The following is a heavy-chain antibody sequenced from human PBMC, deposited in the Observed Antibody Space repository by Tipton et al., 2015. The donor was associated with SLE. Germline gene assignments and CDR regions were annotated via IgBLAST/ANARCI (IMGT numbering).Heavy chain of an antibody. CDR2: IRSKAYGGTT. CDR1: GFTFGDYA. D-gene: IGHD6-19*01. Sequence: SLRLSCTASGFTFGDYAMSWVRQAPGKGLEWVGFIRSKAYGGTTEYAASVKGRFTISRDDSKSIAYLQMNSLKTEDTAVYYCTRSRIAVGMDVWGQGTTVTVSS. V-gene: IGHV3-49*04. CDR3: TRSRIAVGMDV. J-gene: IGHJ6*02.